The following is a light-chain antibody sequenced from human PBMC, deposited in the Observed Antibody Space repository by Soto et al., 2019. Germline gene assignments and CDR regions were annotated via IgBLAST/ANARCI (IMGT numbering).Light chain of an antibody. Sequence: QSVLTQPASVSGSPGQSITISCTGTSSDVGNSNFVSLYQHHPGKAPKLMIYEGTKLSSGVSNRFSGSKSGNTASLTISGLQAEDEADYYCCSYAGRTTWVFGGGTKVTVL. CDR3: CSYAGRTTWV. CDR1: SSDVGNSNF. CDR2: EGT. V-gene: IGLV2-23*01. J-gene: IGLJ3*02.